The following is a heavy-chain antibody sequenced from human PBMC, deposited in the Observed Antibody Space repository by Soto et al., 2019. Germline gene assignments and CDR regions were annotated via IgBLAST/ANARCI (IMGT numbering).Heavy chain of an antibody. CDR1: GGTFSSYA. CDR2: IIPIFGTA. D-gene: IGHD3-10*01. J-gene: IGHJ6*02. CDR3: ASPSGVAGRDYGMDV. Sequence: SGKVSCKASGGTFSSYAISWVRQAPGQGPEWMGGIIPIFGTANYAQKFQGRVTITADESTSTAYMELSSLRSEDTAVYYCASPSGVAGRDYGMDVWGQGTTVTVSS. V-gene: IGHV1-69*13.